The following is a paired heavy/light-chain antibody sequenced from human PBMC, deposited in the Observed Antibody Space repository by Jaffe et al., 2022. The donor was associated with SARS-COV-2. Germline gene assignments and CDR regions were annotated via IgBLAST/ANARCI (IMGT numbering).Light chain of an antibody. Sequence: QSVLTQPPSASGTPGQRATISCSIGSNFVYWYQQLPGTAPKLLIYRNDQRPSGVPDRFSGSKSGTSASLAISGLRSEDEADYYCAAWDDSLSGWVFGGGTKLTVL. V-gene: IGLV1-47*01. CDR1: IGSNF. CDR3: AAWDDSLSGWV. J-gene: IGLJ3*02. CDR2: RND.
Heavy chain of an antibody. D-gene: IGHD4-17*01. Sequence: QVQLQESGPGLVKPSQTLSLTCTVSGGSISSGGYYWSWIRQHPGKGLEWIGYIFYSGFTYYNPSLKSRVTISVDTSKNQFSLKLSSVTAADTAVYYCARAGDYGDHKLTFFDSWGQGTLVTVSS. CDR3: ARAGDYGDHKLTFFDS. J-gene: IGHJ4*02. CDR2: IFYSGFT. CDR1: GGSISSGGYY. V-gene: IGHV4-31*03.